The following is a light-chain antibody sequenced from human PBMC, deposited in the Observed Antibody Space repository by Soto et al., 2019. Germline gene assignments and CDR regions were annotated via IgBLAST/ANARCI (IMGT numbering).Light chain of an antibody. CDR1: TSNIGSNT. Sequence: QAVVTQPPSASGTPGQRVTISRSGSTSNIGSNTVSWYHQLPGTAPKLLIYSNDQRPSGVPDRFAGSKSGTSASLAISGLQSGDEADYYCAAWDDTLNGRVFGTGTKVTVL. CDR2: SND. CDR3: AAWDDTLNGRV. V-gene: IGLV1-44*01. J-gene: IGLJ1*01.